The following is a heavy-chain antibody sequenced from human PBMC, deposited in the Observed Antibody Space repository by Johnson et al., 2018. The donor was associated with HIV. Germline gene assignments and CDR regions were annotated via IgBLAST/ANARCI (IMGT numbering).Heavy chain of an antibody. Sequence: QVQLVESGGGVVQPGRSLRLSCAVSGFTFSSYPMHWVRQAPDKGLEWVAVISYDGSNKYYADSVKGRFTISRDNSKNTLYLQMNSLRAEDTAVYYCARELPSYDILTGPGAFDIWGQGTMVTVSS. J-gene: IGHJ3*02. CDR1: GFTFSSYP. D-gene: IGHD3-9*01. CDR3: ARELPSYDILTGPGAFDI. V-gene: IGHV3-30*04. CDR2: ISYDGSNK.